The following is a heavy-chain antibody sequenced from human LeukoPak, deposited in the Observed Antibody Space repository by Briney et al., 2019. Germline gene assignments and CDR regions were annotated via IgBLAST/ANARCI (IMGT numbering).Heavy chain of an antibody. J-gene: IGHJ4*02. CDR1: GYTFTSYY. Sequence: ASVKVSCKASGYTFTSYYMHWVRQAPGQGLEWMGIINPSGGSTSYAQKFQGRVTMTRDTSTSTVYMELSSLRPEDTAVYYCAREKRDSGSYYYFDYWGQGTLVTVSS. CDR3: AREKRDSGSYYYFDY. D-gene: IGHD1-26*01. V-gene: IGHV1-46*01. CDR2: INPSGGST.